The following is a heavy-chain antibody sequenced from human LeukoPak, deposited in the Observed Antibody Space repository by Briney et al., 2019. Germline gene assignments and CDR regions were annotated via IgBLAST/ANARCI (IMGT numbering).Heavy chain of an antibody. V-gene: IGHV3-23*01. CDR2: ISGSGSHT. Sequence: GGSLRLSCEASGFTFSAYAMTWVRQAPGKGLEWVSAISGSGSHTYYAESVKGRFTISRDNSKNTLYLEMNSLRAEDTAVYYCAKVRDSTGWGTLFGYWGQGTLVTVSS. D-gene: IGHD6-19*01. CDR1: GFTFSAYA. J-gene: IGHJ4*02. CDR3: AKVRDSTGWGTLFGY.